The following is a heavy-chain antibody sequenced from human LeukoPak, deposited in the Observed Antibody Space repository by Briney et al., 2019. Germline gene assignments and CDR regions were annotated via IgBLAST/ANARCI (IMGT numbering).Heavy chain of an antibody. D-gene: IGHD6-13*01. CDR1: GGSFSGYY. V-gene: IGHV4-34*01. CDR3: ARGANLAAAGTGYFDY. Sequence: SETLSLTCAVYGGSFSGYYWSWIRQPPGKGLEWIGEINHSGSTNCNPSLKSRVTISVDTSKNQFSLKLSSVTAADTAVYYCARGANLAAAGTGYFDYWGQGTLVTVSS. J-gene: IGHJ4*02. CDR2: INHSGST.